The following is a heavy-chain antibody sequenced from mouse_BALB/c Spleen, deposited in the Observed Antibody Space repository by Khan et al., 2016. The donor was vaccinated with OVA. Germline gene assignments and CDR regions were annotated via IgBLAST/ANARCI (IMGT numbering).Heavy chain of an antibody. Sequence: QIQLVQSGPELKKPGETVKISCKASGYTFTNYGLNWVNQAPGKGLKWMGWINTYTGEPIYADDFKGRFVFSLETSASTAYLQINNIKNEGMIACFGTRARGNYLLDSWGQGTTLSVSS. J-gene: IGHJ2*01. CDR3: TRARGNYLLDS. CDR1: GYTFTNYG. D-gene: IGHD2-1*01. V-gene: IGHV9-1*02. CDR2: INTYTGEP.